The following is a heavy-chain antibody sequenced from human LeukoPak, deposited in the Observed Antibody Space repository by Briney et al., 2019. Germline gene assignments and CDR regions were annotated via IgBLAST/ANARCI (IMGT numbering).Heavy chain of an antibody. CDR3: AKRDYPSPTGFYPLFDY. CDR1: GFIFDNYA. D-gene: IGHD3-9*01. J-gene: IGHJ4*02. Sequence: AGGSLRLSCVASGFIFDNYAMAWVRQAPGKGLEWVSGISGSAERMYYADSVRGRFTISRDNSKNTLFLQLNSLRADDTAVYFCAKRDYPSPTGFYPLFDYWGQGALVTVSS. CDR2: ISGSAERM. V-gene: IGHV3-23*01.